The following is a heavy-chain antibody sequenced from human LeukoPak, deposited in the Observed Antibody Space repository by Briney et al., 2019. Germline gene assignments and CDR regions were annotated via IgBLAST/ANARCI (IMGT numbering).Heavy chain of an antibody. J-gene: IGHJ4*02. V-gene: IGHV3-23*01. Sequence: PGGSLRLSCAASGFTFDDYGMSWVRQAPGKGLEWVSVISSSGDSTYYADSVKGRFTVSRDNSKNTLYLQMNSLRAEDTAVYYCAKLASGWVVAAFDFWGQGTLVSGSS. CDR1: GFTFDDYG. CDR2: ISSSGDST. CDR3: AKLASGWVVAAFDF. D-gene: IGHD5-12*01.